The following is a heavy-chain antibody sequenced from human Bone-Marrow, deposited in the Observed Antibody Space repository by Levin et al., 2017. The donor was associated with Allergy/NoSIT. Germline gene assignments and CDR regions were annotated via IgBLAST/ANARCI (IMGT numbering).Heavy chain of an antibody. D-gene: IGHD3-16*02. CDR2: IDPSGGST. J-gene: IGHJ4*02. Sequence: PGGSLRLSCKASGYAFKTWSLHWVREVPGEGLQWMGIIDPSGGSTTYAQKFQGRVTLTRDTPTSTVYMELSSLRSEDTAVYYCARASDYGWGSYRYTPFNFWGQGTLVTVSS. CDR1: GYAFKTWS. V-gene: IGHV1-46*02. CDR3: ARASDYGWGSYRYTPFNF.